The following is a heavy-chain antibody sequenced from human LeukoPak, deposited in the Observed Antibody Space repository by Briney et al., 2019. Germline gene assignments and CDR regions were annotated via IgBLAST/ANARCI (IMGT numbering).Heavy chain of an antibody. Sequence: ASVKVSCKASGYTFTSYDINWVRQATGQGLEWMGWINPNRGNTGYAQKFQGRVTMTRNTSISTAYMELSSLRSEDTAVYYCARGPRITIFGVEYYYYYMDVWGKGTTVTVSS. CDR1: GYTFTSYD. CDR2: INPNRGNT. D-gene: IGHD3-3*01. J-gene: IGHJ6*03. CDR3: ARGPRITIFGVEYYYYYMDV. V-gene: IGHV1-8*01.